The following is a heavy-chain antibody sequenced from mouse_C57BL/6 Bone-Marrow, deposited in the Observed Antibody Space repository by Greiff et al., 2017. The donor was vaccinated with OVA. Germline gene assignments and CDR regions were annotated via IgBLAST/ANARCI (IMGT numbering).Heavy chain of an antibody. Sequence: EVQRVESGVGLVQPGGSLKLSCAASGFTFSDYYMYWVRQTPEKRLEWVAYISNGGGSTYYPDTVKGRFTISRDNAKNTLYLQMGRLKAEGTAMYYCARHARLSYFDYWGQGTTLTVSS. V-gene: IGHV5-12*01. CDR2: ISNGGGST. CDR3: ARHARLSYFDY. J-gene: IGHJ2*01. CDR1: GFTFSDYY.